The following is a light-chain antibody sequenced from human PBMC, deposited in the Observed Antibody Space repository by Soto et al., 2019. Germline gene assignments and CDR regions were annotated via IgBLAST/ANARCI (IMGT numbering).Light chain of an antibody. CDR1: SSNIGSNF. J-gene: IGLJ2*01. CDR2: KNN. V-gene: IGLV1-47*01. CDR3: AAWDDSLSGPV. Sequence: QSVLTQPPSASGIPGQRVTISCSGSSSNIGSNFVYWYQQLSGTAPKLLFYKNNQRPPGVPDRCSASKSGTSASLAISGLRSEDEADYYCAAWDDSLSGPVFGGGTKLTVL.